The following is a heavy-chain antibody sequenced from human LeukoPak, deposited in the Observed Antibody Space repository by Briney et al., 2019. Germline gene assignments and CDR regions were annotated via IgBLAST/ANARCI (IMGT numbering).Heavy chain of an antibody. J-gene: IGHJ5*02. Sequence: SETLSLTCTVSGYSISSGYYWGWIRQPPGKGLEWIGSISHSGSTYYKPSLKSRVTISVDTSKNQYYLKLRSETAADTAVYYCARVTSRLGWFDPWGQGTLVTVSS. CDR2: ISHSGST. V-gene: IGHV4-38-2*02. CDR3: ARVTSRLGWFDP. CDR1: GYSISSGYY. D-gene: IGHD1-14*01.